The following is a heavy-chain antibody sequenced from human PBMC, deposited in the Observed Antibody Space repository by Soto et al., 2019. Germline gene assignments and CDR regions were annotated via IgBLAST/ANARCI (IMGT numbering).Heavy chain of an antibody. CDR2: INHSGST. CDR3: ARVPAESGDQTFDN. J-gene: IGHJ4*02. CDR1: GGSFSSYY. Sequence: QVQLQQWGAGLLKPSETLSLTCGVYGGSFSSYYWSWIRQPPGKGLEWIGEINHSGSTNYNPSLKSRVTISVDTSKNHFSLKLSSVTAADTAVYYCARVPAESGDQTFDNWGQGALVTVSS. V-gene: IGHV4-34*01.